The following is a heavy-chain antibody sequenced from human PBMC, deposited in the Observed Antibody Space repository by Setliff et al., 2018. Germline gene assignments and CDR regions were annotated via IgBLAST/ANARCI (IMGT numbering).Heavy chain of an antibody. CDR2: INHSGST. D-gene: IGHD3-22*01. J-gene: IGHJ3*02. V-gene: IGHV4-38-2*01. CDR1: GYSISSGYY. CDR3: ARGKERITMIVVVTSGAFDI. Sequence: PSETLSLTCAVSGYSISSGYYWGWIRQPPGKGLEWIGSINHSGSTNYNPSLKSRVTISVDTSKNQFSLKLSSVTAADTAVYYCARGKERITMIVVVTSGAFDIWGQGTMVTVSS.